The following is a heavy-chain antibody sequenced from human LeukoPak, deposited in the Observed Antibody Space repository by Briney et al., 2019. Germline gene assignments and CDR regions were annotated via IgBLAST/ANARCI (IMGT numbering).Heavy chain of an antibody. Sequence: PSETLSLTCTVTNGSISSYYWSWIRQPAGKGLEWIGRIYTSGSTNYNPSLKSRVTMSTDTSKNQFSLNLSSVTAADTAVYYCAREGGGPRWLDPWGQGTLVTVSS. J-gene: IGHJ5*02. D-gene: IGHD6-25*01. V-gene: IGHV4-4*07. CDR3: AREGGGPRWLDP. CDR2: IYTSGST. CDR1: NGSISSYY.